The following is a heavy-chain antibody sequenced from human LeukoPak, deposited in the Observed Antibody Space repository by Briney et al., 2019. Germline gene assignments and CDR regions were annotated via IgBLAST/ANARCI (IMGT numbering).Heavy chain of an antibody. V-gene: IGHV3-30-3*01. CDR3: ARDRAFDI. CDR2: ISYDGSNK. Sequence: GGSLRLSCAASGFTFSSYAMHWVRQAPGKGLEWVAVISYDGSNKYYADSVKGRFTISRDNPKNTLYLQMNSLRAEDTAVYYCARDRAFDIWGQGTMVTVSS. J-gene: IGHJ3*02. CDR1: GFTFSSYA.